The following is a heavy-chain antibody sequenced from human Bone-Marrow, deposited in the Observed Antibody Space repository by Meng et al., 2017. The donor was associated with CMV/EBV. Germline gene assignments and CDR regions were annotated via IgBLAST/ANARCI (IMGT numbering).Heavy chain of an antibody. CDR3: AKDISLRSRVGFNSFDY. CDR2: ISWNSGSI. V-gene: IGHV3-9*01. Sequence: SLKISCAASGFTFDDYAMHWVRQAPGKGLEWVSGISWNSGSIGYADSVKGRFTISRDNAKNSLYLQMNSLRAEDTALYYCAKDISLRSRVGFNSFDYWGQGTRVTGYS. CDR1: GFTFDDYA. D-gene: IGHD4-17*01. J-gene: IGHJ4*02.